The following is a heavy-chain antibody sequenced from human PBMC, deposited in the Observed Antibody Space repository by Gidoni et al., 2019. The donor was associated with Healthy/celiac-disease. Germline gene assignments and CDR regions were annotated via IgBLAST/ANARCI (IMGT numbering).Heavy chain of an antibody. CDR2: MNSDGSSK. V-gene: IGHV3-74*01. D-gene: IGHD1-20*01. J-gene: IGHJ5*02. CDR3: ARELINPNWNDPETTLDP. Sequence: EVQLVESGGGLVQPGGSLRLSCAASGFTFSSYWMHWVRQAPGKGLVWVSRMNSDGSSKSYADSVKGRFTISRDNAKNTLYLQMNSLRAEDTAVYYCARELINPNWNDPETTLDPWGQGTLVTVSS. CDR1: GFTFSSYW.